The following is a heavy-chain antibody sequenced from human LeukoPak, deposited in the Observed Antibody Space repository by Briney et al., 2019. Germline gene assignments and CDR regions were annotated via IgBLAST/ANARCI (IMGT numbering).Heavy chain of an antibody. D-gene: IGHD3-10*01. CDR2: IYYSGST. Sequence: SETLSLTCTVSGGSISSYYWSWIRQPPGKGLEWIGYIYYSGSTNYNPSLKSRVTISVDTSKHQFSLKLSSVTAADTAVYYCARDIYGSGSLFDYWGQGTLVTVSS. J-gene: IGHJ4*02. CDR1: GGSISSYY. CDR3: ARDIYGSGSLFDY. V-gene: IGHV4-59*01.